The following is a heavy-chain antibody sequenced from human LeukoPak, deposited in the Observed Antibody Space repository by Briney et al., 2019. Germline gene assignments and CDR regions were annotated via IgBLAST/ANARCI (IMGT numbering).Heavy chain of an antibody. J-gene: IGHJ4*02. CDR2: ISYDGSNK. CDR3: AKGHYLDY. CDR1: GFTFSSYG. V-gene: IGHV3-30*18. Sequence: PGGSLRLSCAASGFTFSSYGMHWVRQAPGKGLEWVAVISYDGSNKYYADSVKGRFTISRDNSKNTLYLQMNSLRAEDTAVYYCAKGHYLDYWGQGTLVTVSS.